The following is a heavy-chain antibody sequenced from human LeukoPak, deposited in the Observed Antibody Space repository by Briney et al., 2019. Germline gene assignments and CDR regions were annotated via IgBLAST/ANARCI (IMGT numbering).Heavy chain of an antibody. Sequence: ASVKVSCKASGYTLISYYMHWVRQAPGQGLEWMGIINPSGGRTSYAQKFQGRVTMTRDMSTSTVYMELSSLRSEDTAVYYCARRYCNSTNCYTPFDYWGQGTLVTVSS. D-gene: IGHD2-2*02. V-gene: IGHV1-46*01. CDR3: ARRYCNSTNCYTPFDY. CDR1: GYTLISYY. CDR2: INPSGGRT. J-gene: IGHJ4*02.